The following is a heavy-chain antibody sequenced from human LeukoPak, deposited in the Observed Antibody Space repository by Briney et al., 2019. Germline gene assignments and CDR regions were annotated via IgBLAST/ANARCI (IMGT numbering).Heavy chain of an antibody. Sequence: ASVKVSCKASGYTFTRYGISWVRQAPGQGLEWMGWISAYNGNTNYAQKLQGRVTMTTDTSTSTAYMELRSLRSDDTAVYYCARDLYGSGPNHFDYWGQGTLVTVPS. J-gene: IGHJ4*02. V-gene: IGHV1-18*01. D-gene: IGHD3-10*01. CDR2: ISAYNGNT. CDR3: ARDLYGSGPNHFDY. CDR1: GYTFTRYG.